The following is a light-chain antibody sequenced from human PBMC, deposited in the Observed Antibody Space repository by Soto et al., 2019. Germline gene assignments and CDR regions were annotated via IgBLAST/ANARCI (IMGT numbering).Light chain of an antibody. CDR1: QGISTY. CDR2: AAS. V-gene: IGKV1-39*01. J-gene: IGKJ1*01. Sequence: DIQMTQSPSSLSASVGDRVTITCRARQGISTYLNWYQQKPGKAPKLLIYAASSLQSGVPSRFSGSGSETDFTLTISSLPPEDFATYSCQHITTWTFGQGTNVAIK. CDR3: QHITTWT.